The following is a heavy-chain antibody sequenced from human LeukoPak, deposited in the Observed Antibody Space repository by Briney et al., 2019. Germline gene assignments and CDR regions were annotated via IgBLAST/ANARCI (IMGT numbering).Heavy chain of an antibody. J-gene: IGHJ4*02. V-gene: IGHV3-74*01. CDR1: GFTFSSYW. D-gene: IGHD7-27*01. CDR3: ARDNSGVDY. Sequence: GGSLRLSCAASGFTFSSYWMHWVRQVPGKGLVWVSHINRDGSSTNYADTVKGRFTISRDNAENTLYLQMNSLRAEDTAVYYCARDNSGVDYWGQGTLVTVSS. CDR2: INRDGSST.